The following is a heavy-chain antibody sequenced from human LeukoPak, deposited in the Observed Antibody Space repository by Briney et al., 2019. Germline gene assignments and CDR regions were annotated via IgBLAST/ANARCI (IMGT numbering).Heavy chain of an antibody. CDR2: INHSGST. CDR1: GGSFSGYY. V-gene: IGHV4-34*01. J-gene: IGHJ2*01. D-gene: IGHD3-10*01. Sequence: SETLSLTCAVYGGSFSGYYWSWIRQPPGKGLEWIGEINHSGSTNYNPSLKSRVTISVDTSKNQFSLKLSSVTAADTAVYYCARASRKGFGPHFDLWGRGTPVTVSS. CDR3: ARASRKGFGPHFDL.